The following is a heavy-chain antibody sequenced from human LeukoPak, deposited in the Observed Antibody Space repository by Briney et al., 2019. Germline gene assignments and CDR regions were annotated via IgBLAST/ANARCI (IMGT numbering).Heavy chain of an antibody. CDR2: ISGSGGST. CDR1: GFTFSSYA. Sequence: GGSLRLSCAASGFTFSSYAMSWVRQAPGKGLEWVSAISGSGGSTYYADSVKGRFTISRDNSKNTLYLQMNSLRAEDTAVYYCAKDLVNYDSSGYYLAGFDYWGQGTLVTVSS. CDR3: AKDLVNYDSSGYYLAGFDY. D-gene: IGHD3-22*01. J-gene: IGHJ4*02. V-gene: IGHV3-23*01.